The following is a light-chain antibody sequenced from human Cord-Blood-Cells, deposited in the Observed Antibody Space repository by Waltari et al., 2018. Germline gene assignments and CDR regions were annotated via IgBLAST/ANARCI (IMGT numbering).Light chain of an antibody. CDR3: QQYNSYSGT. V-gene: IGKV1-5*01. CDR2: DAS. Sequence: DIQMTQSPSTLSASVGDRVTITCRASQSISSWLAWHQQKSGKAPKLLIYDASSFESGVPSRFGGSGSGTEFTLTISSLQPYDFATYYCQQYNSYSGTFGQGTKVEIK. J-gene: IGKJ1*01. CDR1: QSISSW.